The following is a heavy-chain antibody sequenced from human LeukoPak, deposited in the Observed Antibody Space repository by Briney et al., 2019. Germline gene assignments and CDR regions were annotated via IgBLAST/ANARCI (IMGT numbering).Heavy chain of an antibody. V-gene: IGHV4-31*03. J-gene: IGHJ5*02. CDR1: GGSISSGGYY. Sequence: PSQTLSLTCTVSGGSISSGGYYWSWIRQHPGKGLEWIGYIYYSGSTYYNPSLKSRVTISVDTSKNQFSLKLSSVTAADTAVYYCARGGVGTKGFSNHWGQGTLVTVSS. D-gene: IGHD3-16*01. CDR3: ARGGVGTKGFSNH. CDR2: IYYSGST.